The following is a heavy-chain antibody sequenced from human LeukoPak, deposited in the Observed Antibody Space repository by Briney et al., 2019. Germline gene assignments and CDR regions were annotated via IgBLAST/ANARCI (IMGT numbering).Heavy chain of an antibody. D-gene: IGHD4-11*01. CDR2: INHSGST. V-gene: IGHV4-34*01. CDR1: GGSISSYY. Sequence: PSETLSLTCTVSGGSISSYYWSWIRQPAGKGLEWIGEINHSGSTNYNPSLKSRVTISVDTSKNQFSLKLSSVTAADTAVYYCARGRYSNYANDYWGQGTLVTVSS. J-gene: IGHJ4*02. CDR3: ARGRYSNYANDY.